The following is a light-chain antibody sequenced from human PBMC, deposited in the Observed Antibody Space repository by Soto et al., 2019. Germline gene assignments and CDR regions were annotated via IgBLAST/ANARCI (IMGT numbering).Light chain of an antibody. V-gene: IGLV2-23*01. CDR2: EGS. Sequence: QSALTQPASVSGSPGQSITISCTGTSSDVGSYNLVSWYQHHPGKAPKLMIYEGSKRPSGVSNRFSGSKSGNTASLTISGLQAEDEADYFCCSYAGSNTFVFGTGTMVTVL. CDR1: SSDVGSYNL. CDR3: CSYAGSNTFV. J-gene: IGLJ1*01.